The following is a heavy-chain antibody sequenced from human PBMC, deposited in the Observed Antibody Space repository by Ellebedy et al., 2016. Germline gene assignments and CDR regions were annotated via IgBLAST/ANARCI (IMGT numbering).Heavy chain of an antibody. CDR1: GYTFTSYA. CDR3: ARGDYGDYRRAFDI. V-gene: IGHV1-3*01. CDR2: INAGNGNT. Sequence: ASVKVSXXASGYTFTSYAMHWVRQAPGQRLEWMGWINAGNGNTKYSQKFQGRVTITRDTSASTAYMELSSLRSEDTAVYYCARGDYGDYRRAFDIWGQGTMVTVSS. D-gene: IGHD4-17*01. J-gene: IGHJ3*02.